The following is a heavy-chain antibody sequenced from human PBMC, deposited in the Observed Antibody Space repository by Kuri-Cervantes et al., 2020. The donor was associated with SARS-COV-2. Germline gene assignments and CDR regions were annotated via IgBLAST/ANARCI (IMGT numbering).Heavy chain of an antibody. CDR3: ARDPHGMDV. Sequence: GESLKISCAASGFTVSSHVMHWVRQAPGKGLEWVTVISNDGRTEHYADSVKSRFTISRDKAKNTLYLQMNSLRPEDTAVYYCARDPHGMDVWGQGTMVTVSS. CDR2: ISNDGRTE. CDR1: GFTVSSHV. V-gene: IGHV3-30*04. J-gene: IGHJ6*02.